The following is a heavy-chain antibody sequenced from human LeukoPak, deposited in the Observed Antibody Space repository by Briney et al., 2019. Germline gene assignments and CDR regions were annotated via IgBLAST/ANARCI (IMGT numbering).Heavy chain of an antibody. J-gene: IGHJ4*02. V-gene: IGHV3-11*04. CDR3: SRGRSSSWYGAYYFDY. Sequence: GGSLRLSCAASGFTFSDYYMSWIRQAQGKGLEWDSYISSSGSTIYYADSVKGRFTISRDNAKNSLYLQMNSLRAEDTAVYYCSRGRSSSWYGAYYFDYWGQGTLVTVSS. CDR2: ISSSGSTI. D-gene: IGHD6-13*01. CDR1: GFTFSDYY.